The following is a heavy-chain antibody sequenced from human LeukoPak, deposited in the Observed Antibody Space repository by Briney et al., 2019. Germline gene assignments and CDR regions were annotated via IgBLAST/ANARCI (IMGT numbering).Heavy chain of an antibody. V-gene: IGHV3-23*01. Sequence: GGSLRLSCAASGFTFSSYAMSWVRQAPGKGLEWVSAISGSGGSTYYADSVKGRVTISRDSSKNTLYLQMNSLRAEDTAVYYCAKTALRYSSGYWGQGTLVTVSS. CDR3: AKTALRYSSGY. CDR1: GFTFSSYA. CDR2: ISGSGGST. J-gene: IGHJ4*02. D-gene: IGHD6-19*01.